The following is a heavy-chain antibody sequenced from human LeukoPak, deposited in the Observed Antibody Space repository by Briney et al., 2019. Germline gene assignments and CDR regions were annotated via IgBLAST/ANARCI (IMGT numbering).Heavy chain of an antibody. CDR3: ARGRDSSWLPFDY. D-gene: IGHD6-13*01. J-gene: IGHJ4*02. CDR1: GGSFSGYY. Sequence: PSETLSLTCAVYGGSFSGYYWSWIRQPPGKGLEWIGEINHSGSTNYNPSLKSRVTISVDTSKNQFSLKLSSVTAADTAVYYCARGRDSSWLPFDYWGQGTLVTVPS. V-gene: IGHV4-34*01. CDR2: INHSGST.